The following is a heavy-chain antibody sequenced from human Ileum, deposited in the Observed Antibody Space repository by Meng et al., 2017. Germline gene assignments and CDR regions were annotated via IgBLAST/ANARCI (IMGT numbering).Heavy chain of an antibody. CDR1: GFTFISYY. Sequence: HLVHPWGPLIQPLASLALSFPASGFTFISYYLPWVRQAPVQWLEWISRIPSDSGGTKYAEYLKGRVTISRDKAKNTLYMEMSSLRVEDTAVYYCTRVDVTPGKGIDYWGQGTLVTVSS. CDR3: TRVDVTPGKGIDY. J-gene: IGHJ4*02. V-gene: IGHV3-74*02. D-gene: IGHD2-21*02. CDR2: IPSDSGGT.